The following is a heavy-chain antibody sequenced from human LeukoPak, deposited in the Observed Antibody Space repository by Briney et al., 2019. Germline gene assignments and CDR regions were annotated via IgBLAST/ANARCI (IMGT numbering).Heavy chain of an antibody. CDR1: GFTFSSYS. J-gene: IGHJ4*02. CDR2: ISSSSSYI. CDR3: AKSRSDCSSTSCSGFDY. V-gene: IGHV3-21*01. Sequence: GGSLRLSCAASGFTFSSYSMNWVRQAPGKGLEWVSSISSSSSYIYYADSVKGRFTISRDNAKNSLYLQMNSLRAEDTAVYYCAKSRSDCSSTSCSGFDYWGQGTLVTVSS. D-gene: IGHD2-2*01.